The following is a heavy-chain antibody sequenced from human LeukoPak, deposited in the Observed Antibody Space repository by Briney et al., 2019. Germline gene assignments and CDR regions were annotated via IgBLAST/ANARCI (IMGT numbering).Heavy chain of an antibody. D-gene: IGHD4-23*01. V-gene: IGHV4-34*01. Sequence: SETLSLTCAVYGGSFSGYYWSWIRQPPGKGLEWIGEINHSGSTNYNPSLKSRVTISVDTSKNQFSLKLSSVTAADTAVYYCARVPVMTTVVTPGSNRGGRRTAGGYMDVWGKGTTVTVSS. CDR2: INHSGST. CDR3: ARVPVMTTVVTPGSNRGGRRTAGGYMDV. J-gene: IGHJ6*03. CDR1: GGSFSGYY.